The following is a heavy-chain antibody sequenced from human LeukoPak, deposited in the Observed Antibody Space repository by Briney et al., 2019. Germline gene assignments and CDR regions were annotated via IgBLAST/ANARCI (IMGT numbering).Heavy chain of an antibody. CDR1: RGSISTYY. D-gene: IGHD1-1*01. V-gene: IGHV4-4*09. J-gene: IGHJ4*02. Sequence: PSETLSLTCTISRGSISTYYWSWIRQPPGKGLESIGYISTSESTNYNPSLKSRITISVDTSKNQFSLNLSSVTAADTAVYYCARRRTTGTTGYFDYWGQGTQVTVSS. CDR2: ISTSEST. CDR3: ARRRTTGTTGYFDY.